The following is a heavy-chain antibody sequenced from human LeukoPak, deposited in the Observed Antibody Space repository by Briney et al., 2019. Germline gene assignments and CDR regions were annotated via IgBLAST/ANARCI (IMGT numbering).Heavy chain of an antibody. J-gene: IGHJ4*02. CDR2: ISSSGSTI. Sequence: PGGSLRLSCAASGFTFSSYAMHWIRQAPGKGLEWVSYISSSGSTIYYADSVKGRFTISRDNAKNSLYLQMNSLRAEDTAVYYCARSSRDYGDYDYWGQGTLVTVSS. CDR1: GFTFSSYA. D-gene: IGHD4-17*01. V-gene: IGHV3-48*04. CDR3: ARSSRDYGDYDY.